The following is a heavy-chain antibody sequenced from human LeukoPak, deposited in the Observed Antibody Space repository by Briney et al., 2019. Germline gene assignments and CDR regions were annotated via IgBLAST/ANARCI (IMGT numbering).Heavy chain of an antibody. Sequence: GGSLRHSCAASGFTFSSYSMNWVRQAPGKGLEWVSSISSSSSYIYYADSVKGRFTISRDNAKNSLYLQMNSLRAEDTAVYYCARRTMGYCSSPSCFPLFDPWGQGTLVTVSS. CDR2: ISSSSSYI. CDR1: GFTFSSYS. J-gene: IGHJ5*02. D-gene: IGHD2-2*01. CDR3: ARRTMGYCSSPSCFPLFDP. V-gene: IGHV3-21*01.